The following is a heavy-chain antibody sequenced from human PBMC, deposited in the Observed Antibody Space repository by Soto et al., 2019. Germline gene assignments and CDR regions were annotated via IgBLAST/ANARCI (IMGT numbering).Heavy chain of an antibody. D-gene: IGHD6-13*01. Sequence: SETLSLTCTVSGGSVSSDTYYWSWSRQPPGKGLEWIGYVYDSGGTNYNPSLKSRVTISVDTSKNQFSLNLSSVTAADTAVYYCSSGSSASAYIDYWAQRSLVTVSS. V-gene: IGHV4-61*01. CDR3: SSGSSASAYIDY. CDR1: GGSVSSDTYY. CDR2: VYDSGGT. J-gene: IGHJ4*02.